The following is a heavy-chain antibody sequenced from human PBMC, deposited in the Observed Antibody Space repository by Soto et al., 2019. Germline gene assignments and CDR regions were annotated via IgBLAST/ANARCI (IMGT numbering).Heavy chain of an antibody. CDR2: ISYDGSNK. CDR3: AKDSGQELEWLYFDY. J-gene: IGHJ4*02. D-gene: IGHD3-3*01. V-gene: IGHV3-30*18. CDR1: GFTFSSYG. Sequence: QVQLVESGGGVVQPGRSLRLSCAASGFTFSSYGMHWVRQAPGKGLEWVAVISYDGSNKYYADSVKGRFTISRDNSKNTLYLQMNSLRAEDTAVYYCAKDSGQELEWLYFDYWGQGTLVTVSS.